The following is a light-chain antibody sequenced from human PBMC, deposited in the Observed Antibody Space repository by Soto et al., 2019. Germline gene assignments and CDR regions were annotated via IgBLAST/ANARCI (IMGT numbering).Light chain of an antibody. CDR2: AAS. CDR3: QQNDSTPPT. CDR1: QSISSY. V-gene: IGKV1-39*01. Sequence: DIQMTQSPSSLSASVGDRVTITCRASQSISSYLNWYQQKPGKAPKLLIYAASSLQSGVPSRFSGSGSGTDFTLTISSLQPEAFATYYCQQNDSTPPTFGGGTKVEIK. J-gene: IGKJ4*01.